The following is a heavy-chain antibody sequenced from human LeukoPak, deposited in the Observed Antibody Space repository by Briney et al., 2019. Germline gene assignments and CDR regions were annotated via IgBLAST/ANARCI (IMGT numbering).Heavy chain of an antibody. CDR1: GFTFSDYY. CDR2: ISSSGSTI. J-gene: IGHJ6*03. V-gene: IGHV3-11*04. D-gene: IGHD6-13*01. Sequence: GGSLRLPCAASGFTFSDYYMSWIRQAPGKGLEWVSYISSSGSTIYYADSVKGRFTISRDNAKNSLYLQMNSLRAEDTAVYYCARVTSSRYAFFYYYYMDVWGKGTTVTVSS. CDR3: ARVTSSRYAFFYYYYMDV.